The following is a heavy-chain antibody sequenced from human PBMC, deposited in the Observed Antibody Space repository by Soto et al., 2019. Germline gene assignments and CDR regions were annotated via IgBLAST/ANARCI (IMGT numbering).Heavy chain of an antibody. D-gene: IGHD1-1*01. CDR1: GGSINPYY. CDR3: GRGDNGSDEAPDY. Sequence: SETLSLTCTVSGGSINPYYWGWIRQPPGKGLEWIGNIYYSGTTNYHPSLKSRVTISLDTSKNQFSLKLSSVTADDTAVYYCGRGDNGSDEAPDYWGQGTLVTVSS. J-gene: IGHJ4*02. V-gene: IGHV4-59*12. CDR2: IYYSGTT.